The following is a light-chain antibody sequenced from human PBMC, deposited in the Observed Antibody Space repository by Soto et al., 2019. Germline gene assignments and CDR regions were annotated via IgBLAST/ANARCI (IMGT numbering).Light chain of an antibody. V-gene: IGKV3-20*01. J-gene: IGKJ5*01. Sequence: ELLMTQSPASLSLSPGERAPLSCRASQSVSSYLAWYQPTPGQAPRLLIYDASSRATGIPDRFIGSGSGTDFTLTISRLEHEDFAVYYCQQFGTSHPITFGQGTRLEIK. CDR1: QSVSSY. CDR2: DAS. CDR3: QQFGTSHPIT.